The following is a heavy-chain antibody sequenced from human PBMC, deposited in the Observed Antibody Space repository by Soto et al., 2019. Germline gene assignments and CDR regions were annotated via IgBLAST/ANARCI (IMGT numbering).Heavy chain of an antibody. CDR3: ARRDGSGEYYYYYGMDV. Sequence: SVKVSCKASGGTFSSYAISWVRQAPGQGLEWMGGVIPIFGTANYAQKFQGRVTITADKSTSTAYMELSSLRSEDTAVYYCARRDGSGEYYYYYGMDVWGQGTTVTVSS. CDR2: VIPIFGTA. V-gene: IGHV1-69*06. CDR1: GGTFSSYA. J-gene: IGHJ6*02. D-gene: IGHD3-10*01.